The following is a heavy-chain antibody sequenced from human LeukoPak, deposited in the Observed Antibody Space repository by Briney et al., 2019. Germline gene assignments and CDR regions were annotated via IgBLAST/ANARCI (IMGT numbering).Heavy chain of an antibody. CDR2: IIPILGIA. J-gene: IGHJ4*02. Sequence: EASVKVSCKASGGTFSSCAISWVRQAPGQGLEWMGRIIPILGIANYAQKFQGRVTITGDKSTSTAYMGLSSLRTEDTAVYYCARDLSSGWHGDYWGQGTLVTVSS. CDR3: ARDLSSGWHGDY. CDR1: GGTFSSCA. V-gene: IGHV1-69*04. D-gene: IGHD6-19*01.